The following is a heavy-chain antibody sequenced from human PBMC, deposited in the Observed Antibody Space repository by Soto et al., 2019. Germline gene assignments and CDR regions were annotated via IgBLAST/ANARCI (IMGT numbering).Heavy chain of an antibody. D-gene: IGHD6-13*01. J-gene: IGHJ4*02. CDR3: ARGCSWYEY. CDR2: INLNSGGT. Sequence: QVQLVQSGAEVKKSGASVQVSCQASGRTFTAHFMHWLRQTPGHGPEWMGWINLNSGGTNYAPKFQGRVTMTMDTPITTVYMDLSWLTSEDTDVYYCARGCSWYEYWGQGTRVTVSS. V-gene: IGHV1-2*02. CDR1: GRTFTAHF.